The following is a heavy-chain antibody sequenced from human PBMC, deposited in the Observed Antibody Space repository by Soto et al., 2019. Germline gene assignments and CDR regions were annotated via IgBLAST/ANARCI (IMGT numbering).Heavy chain of an antibody. CDR2: ISYDGSNT. D-gene: IGHD1-26*01. V-gene: IGHV3-30*18. CDR1: GFIFSNYG. Sequence: LRLSCIASGFIFSNYGMHWVRQAPGKGLEWVAVISYDGSNTCDTDSVKGRFTISRDNSKNTLYLQMNSLRVDDTAVYYCAKDVGSKGYYYYGMDVWGQGTTVTVSS. J-gene: IGHJ6*02. CDR3: AKDVGSKGYYYYGMDV.